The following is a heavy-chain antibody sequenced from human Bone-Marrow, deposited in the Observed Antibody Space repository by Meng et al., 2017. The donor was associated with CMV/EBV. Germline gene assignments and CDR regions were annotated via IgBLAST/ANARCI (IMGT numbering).Heavy chain of an antibody. CDR2: ISSNGGST. J-gene: IGHJ4*02. CDR1: GFTFSSYA. V-gene: IGHV3-64*02. CDR3: ARGGNRQLTRPIAY. Sequence: GESLKISCAASGFTFSSYAMHWVRQAPGKGLEYVSAISSNGGSTYYADSVKGRFTISRDNSKNTLYLQMNSLRAEDTAVYYCARGGNRQLTRPIAYWGPGPQVTRCS. D-gene: IGHD6-6*01.